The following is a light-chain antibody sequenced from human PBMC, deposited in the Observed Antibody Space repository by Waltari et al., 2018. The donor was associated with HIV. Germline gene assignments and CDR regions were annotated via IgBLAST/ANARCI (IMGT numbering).Light chain of an antibody. V-gene: IGLV1-40*01. Sequence: QSVLTQPPSVSGAPGQRVTISCTGRSPNIGAGYDVHWYQQLPGTAPKLLIYGNSNRPSGVPDRFSGSKSGTSASLAITGLQAEDEADYYCQSYDSSLRTVFGGGTKLTVL. CDR2: GNS. CDR3: QSYDSSLRTV. CDR1: SPNIGAGYD. J-gene: IGLJ3*02.